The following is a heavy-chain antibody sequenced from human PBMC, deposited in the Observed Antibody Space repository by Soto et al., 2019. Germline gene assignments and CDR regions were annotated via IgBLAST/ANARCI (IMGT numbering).Heavy chain of an antibody. V-gene: IGHV4-34*01. CDR3: ARHQYHSSGPSAY. D-gene: IGHD3-22*01. CDR1: GGSFSGYY. CDR2: INHSGST. J-gene: IGHJ4*01. Sequence: SETLSLTCAVYGGSFSGYYWSWIRQPPGKGLEWIGEINHSGSTNYNPSLKSRVTISVDTSKNQFSLKLSSVTAADTAVYYCARHQYHSSGPSAYSGQGTLVTVSS.